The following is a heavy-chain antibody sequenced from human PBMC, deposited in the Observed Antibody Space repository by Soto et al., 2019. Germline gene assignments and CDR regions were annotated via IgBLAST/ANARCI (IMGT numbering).Heavy chain of an antibody. D-gene: IGHD5-18*01. J-gene: IGHJ4*02. CDR1: GFTFSSCG. CDR2: ISDDGYKK. V-gene: IGHV3-30*18. CDR3: AKGDDTADFDY. Sequence: GGSLRLSCAASGFTFSSCGMHWVRQAPGKGLEWVAVISDDGYKKYYSGSMEGRFTISRDNSKNTLYLQMNSLRPEDTAVYYCAKGDDTADFDYWGQGALVTVSS.